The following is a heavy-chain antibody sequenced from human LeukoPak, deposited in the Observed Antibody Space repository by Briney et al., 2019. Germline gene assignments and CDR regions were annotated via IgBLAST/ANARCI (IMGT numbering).Heavy chain of an antibody. CDR2: IIPILSQT. D-gene: IGHD3-10*01. V-gene: IGHV1-69*08. CDR1: GGTFSTYT. CDR3: AKVRGSDAFDM. Sequence: SVKVSCKSSGGTFSTYTISWVRQAPGQGLEWMGRIIPILSQTNYALKFRGRFTMTADKSTNTAYMELSSLRSEDTAVYFCAKVRGSDAFDMWGQGTMVTVSS. J-gene: IGHJ3*02.